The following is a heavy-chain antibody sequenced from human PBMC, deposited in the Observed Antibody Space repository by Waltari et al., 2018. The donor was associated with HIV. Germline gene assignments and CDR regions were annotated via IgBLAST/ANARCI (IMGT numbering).Heavy chain of an antibody. J-gene: IGHJ4*02. CDR1: GDSISSSSYY. Sequence: QLQLQESGPGLVKPSETLSLTCTVPGDSISSSSYYWGWIRQPPGKGLEWIGSIDYSVNTYYTPSLSSRVTISVDTSKNQFSLKLRSVTAADTAVYYCARQTTTGIIPGPSHYWGLGTLVTVSS. V-gene: IGHV4-39*01. CDR3: ARQTTTGIIPGPSHY. CDR2: IDYSVNT. D-gene: IGHD1-1*01.